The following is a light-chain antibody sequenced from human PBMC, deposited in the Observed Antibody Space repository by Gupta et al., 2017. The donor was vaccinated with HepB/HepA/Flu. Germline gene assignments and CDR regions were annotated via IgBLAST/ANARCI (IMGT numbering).Light chain of an antibody. CDR2: AAS. CDR1: HDISNY. J-gene: IGKJ2*04. V-gene: IGKV1-9*01. CDR3: QQWSFSPRS. Sequence: DIHLTQSPSFLSASVGDRVTITCRASHDISNYLTWYRQKPGHAPNLLIYAASTLQSGVPSRFSGSGSGTEFTLTINGLQPEDFATYYCQQWSFSPRSFGQGTNLEI.